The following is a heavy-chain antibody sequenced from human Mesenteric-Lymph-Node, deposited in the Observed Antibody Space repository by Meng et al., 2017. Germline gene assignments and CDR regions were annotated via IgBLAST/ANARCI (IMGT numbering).Heavy chain of an antibody. J-gene: IGHJ4*02. CDR3: ARDASDLDTAMVTCAN. Sequence: SVKVSCKASGFTFIRSAVQWVRQARGQRLEWIGCIVVGNGNTNYAQKFQERVTMTRDTSTSTVYMELSSLRSEDTAVYYCARDASDLDTAMVTCANWGQGTLVTVSS. CDR2: IVVGNGNT. D-gene: IGHD5-18*01. V-gene: IGHV1-58*01. CDR1: GFTFIRSA.